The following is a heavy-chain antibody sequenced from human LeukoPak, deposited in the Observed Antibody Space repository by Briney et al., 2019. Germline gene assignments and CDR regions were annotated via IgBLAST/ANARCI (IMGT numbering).Heavy chain of an antibody. D-gene: IGHD4-11*01. V-gene: IGHV1-69*05. CDR2: IIPIFGTA. J-gene: IGHJ1*01. CDR3: ARDKAVTTEVTQYFQH. CDR1: GGTFSSYA. Sequence: ASVKVSCKASGGTFSSYAISWVRQAPGQGLEWMGGIIPIFGTANYAQKFQGRVTITTDESTSTAYMELRSLTSGDTAVYYCARDKAVTTEVTQYFQHWGQGTLVTVSS.